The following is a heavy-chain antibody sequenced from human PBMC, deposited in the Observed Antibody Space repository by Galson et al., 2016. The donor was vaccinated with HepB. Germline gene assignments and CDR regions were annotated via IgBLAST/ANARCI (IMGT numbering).Heavy chain of an antibody. Sequence: SLRLSCAASGFTFSSYWMSWVRQAPGEGLEWVANINQGGVEKKYVDSVKGRFTISRDNTKNSLYLQMNSLRDEDTAMYYCARDGCTGDNCYNDDFYYYGMDVWGQGTTVTVSS. CDR3: ARDGCTGDNCYNDDFYYYGMDV. CDR1: GFTFSSYW. CDR2: INQGGVEK. V-gene: IGHV3-7*01. D-gene: IGHD2-15*01. J-gene: IGHJ6*02.